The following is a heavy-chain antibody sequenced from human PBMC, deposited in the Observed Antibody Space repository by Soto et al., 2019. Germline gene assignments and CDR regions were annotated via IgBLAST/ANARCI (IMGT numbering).Heavy chain of an antibody. J-gene: IGHJ5*02. CDR3: ARGLRDCSGGSCYVWFDP. V-gene: IGHV1-18*01. CDR1: GYTFTSYG. Sequence: RASVKVSCKASGYTFTSYGISWVRQAPGQGLEWMGWISAYNGNTNYAQKLQGRVTMTTDTPTSTAYMELRSLRSEDTAVYYCARGLRDCSGGSCYVWFDPWGQGTLVTVSS. CDR2: ISAYNGNT. D-gene: IGHD2-15*01.